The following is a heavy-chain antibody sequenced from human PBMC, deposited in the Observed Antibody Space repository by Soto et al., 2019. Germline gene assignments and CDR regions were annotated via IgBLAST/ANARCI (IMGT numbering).Heavy chain of an antibody. D-gene: IGHD6-19*01. Sequence: ASVQVSCKASGYTFTSYGISWVRQAPGQGLEWMGWISAYNGNTNYAQKLQGRVTMTTDTSTSTAYMELRSLRSDDTAVYYCVLWLENYYYSGMDVWGQGTTVTVSS. J-gene: IGHJ6*02. CDR2: ISAYNGNT. CDR3: VLWLENYYYSGMDV. CDR1: GYTFTSYG. V-gene: IGHV1-18*01.